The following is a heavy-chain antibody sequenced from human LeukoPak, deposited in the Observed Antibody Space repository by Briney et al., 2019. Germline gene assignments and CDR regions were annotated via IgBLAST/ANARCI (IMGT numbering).Heavy chain of an antibody. D-gene: IGHD5-18*01. CDR2: MNPNSGNT. CDR3: ARDYWIQQSHDY. Sequence: ASVKVSCKASGYTFTSYDINWVRQATGQGLEWMGWMNPNSGNTGYAQKFQGRVTMTRNTSISTAYMELSSLRSEDTAVYYCARDYWIQQSHDYWGQGTLVTVSS. J-gene: IGHJ4*02. CDR1: GYTFTSYD. V-gene: IGHV1-8*01.